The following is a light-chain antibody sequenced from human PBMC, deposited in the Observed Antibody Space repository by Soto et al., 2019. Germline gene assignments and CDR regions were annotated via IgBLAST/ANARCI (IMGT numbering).Light chain of an antibody. CDR2: EVS. V-gene: IGKV2D-29*02. CDR1: QSLLHITGETF. CDR3: MQSTQLPPP. Sequence: DVVMTQTPLSLTVAPGQPASISCKSSQSLLHITGETFLFWYRQKTGQSPQLLIYEVSTLLSGVPDRFSGSGSGTDFTLEIRRVENDDVGLYYCMQSTQLPPPFGQGKRL. J-gene: IGKJ5*01.